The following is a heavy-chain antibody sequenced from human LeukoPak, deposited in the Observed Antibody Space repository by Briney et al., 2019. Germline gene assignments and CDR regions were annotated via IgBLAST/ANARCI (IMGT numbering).Heavy chain of an antibody. V-gene: IGHV1-69*05. J-gene: IGHJ6*03. CDR2: SIPLFGTV. CDR1: ADSFNNYA. CDR3: ARGGRPLGYFYMDV. Sequence: SVKVSCKASADSFNNYAFNWVRQAPGQGPEWMGGSIPLFGTVKAAQKFQGRFTITTDESTSTAYMELSSLTSGDTAVYYCARGGRPLGYFYMDVWGKRTTVTVS.